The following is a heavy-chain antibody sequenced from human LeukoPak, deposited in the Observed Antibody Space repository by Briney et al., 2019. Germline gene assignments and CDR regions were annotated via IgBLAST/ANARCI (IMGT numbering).Heavy chain of an antibody. CDR3: AKPNWVGGWEPPNYFDY. Sequence: PGGSLRLSCAASGFTFSSYGMHWVRQAPGKGLEWVTFIRYGGSNKYYADSVKGRFTISRDNSKNTLYLQMNSLRTEDTAVYYCAKPNWVGGWEPPNYFDYWGQGTLVTVSS. V-gene: IGHV3-30*02. CDR2: IRYGGSNK. D-gene: IGHD1-26*01. CDR1: GFTFSSYG. J-gene: IGHJ4*02.